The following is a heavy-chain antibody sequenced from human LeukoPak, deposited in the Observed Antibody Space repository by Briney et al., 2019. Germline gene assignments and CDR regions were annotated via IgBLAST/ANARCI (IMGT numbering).Heavy chain of an antibody. CDR2: ISSSSSYI. D-gene: IGHD4-17*01. CDR1: GFTFSSYS. Sequence: PGGSLRLSCASSGFTFSSYSMNWVRQTPGKGLEWVSSISSSSSYIYYADSVKGRFTISRDNAKISLYLQLNSLRAEDTAVYYCARVRDYGAVDYWGQGSMVTVSS. V-gene: IGHV3-21*01. J-gene: IGHJ4*02. CDR3: ARVRDYGAVDY.